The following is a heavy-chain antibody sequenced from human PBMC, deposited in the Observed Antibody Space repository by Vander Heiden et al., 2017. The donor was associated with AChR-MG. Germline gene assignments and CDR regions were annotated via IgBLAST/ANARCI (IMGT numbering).Heavy chain of an antibody. J-gene: IGHJ6*02. V-gene: IGHV3-30-3*01. CDR3: AREATYYDFWSGFPPYYYGMDV. D-gene: IGHD3-3*01. Sequence: QVQLVESGGGVVQPGRSLRLSCAASGFTFRSYAMHWVRQAPGKGLDWVAVISYDGSNKYYADSVKGRFTISRDNSKNTLYLQMNSLRAEDTAVYYCAREATYYDFWSGFPPYYYGMDVWGQGTTVTVSS. CDR1: GFTFRSYA. CDR2: ISYDGSNK.